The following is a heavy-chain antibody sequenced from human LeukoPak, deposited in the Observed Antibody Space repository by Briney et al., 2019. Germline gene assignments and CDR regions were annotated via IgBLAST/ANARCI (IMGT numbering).Heavy chain of an antibody. CDR3: ARGRHDITMIVVVMTSVSYYLDV. Sequence: SETLSLTCAVYGGSFSGYHWTWIRQSPGKGLEWIGDINPSGSTYYNPSLKSRLTISVDTSKNQFSLKLRSVTAADTALYYCARGRHDITMIVVVMTSVSYYLDVWGKGTTVTVS. CDR2: INPSGST. J-gene: IGHJ6*03. V-gene: IGHV4-34*01. CDR1: GGSFSGYH. D-gene: IGHD3-22*01.